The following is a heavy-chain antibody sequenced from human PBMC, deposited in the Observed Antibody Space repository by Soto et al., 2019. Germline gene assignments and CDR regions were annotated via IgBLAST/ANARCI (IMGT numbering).Heavy chain of an antibody. CDR1: GYTFTNYG. V-gene: IGHV1-18*04. J-gene: IGHJ4*02. CDR2: ISVYNGNT. Sequence: QVPLVQSGTEVKRPGASVKVSCKASGYTFTNYGISWVRQAPGQGLEWMGWISVYNGNTNYAQKLQGRVTMTTDTSTSTADMEVRSLRSDDTAVYYCARDLDWRRYHELSYWGQGTLVTVSS. D-gene: IGHD2-2*01. CDR3: ARDLDWRRYHELSY.